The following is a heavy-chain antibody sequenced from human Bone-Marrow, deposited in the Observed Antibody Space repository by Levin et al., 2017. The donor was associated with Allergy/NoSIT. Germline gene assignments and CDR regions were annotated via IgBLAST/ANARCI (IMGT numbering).Heavy chain of an antibody. J-gene: IGHJ6*03. V-gene: IGHV4-39*01. D-gene: IGHD6-19*01. Sequence: SETLSLTCTVSGGSISSSSYYWGWIRQPPGKGLEWIGTTYYRANTYYNPSLRSRVSISVDTSKNQFSLRLSSMSAADTAIYYCARHGGGTSVWYQAHYYYYMDVWGKGTAVTVSS. CDR3: ARHGGGTSVWYQAHYYYYMDV. CDR1: GGSISSSSYY. CDR2: TYYRANT.